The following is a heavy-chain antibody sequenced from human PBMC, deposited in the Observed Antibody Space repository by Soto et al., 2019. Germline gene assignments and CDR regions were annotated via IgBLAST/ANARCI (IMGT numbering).Heavy chain of an antibody. CDR1: GLTFINAW. CDR2: VRSKTEGGTI. V-gene: IGHV3-15*01. Sequence: EVQLVESGGGLVKPGGSLRLSCSASGLTFINAWMGWVRQAPGKGLEWVGRVRSKTEGGTIDYSAPVNGRFTISVDESKNTLYLQMTSLRTEDTAVYYCTTIAVVTPGFDYWGQGPRVTVSS. CDR3: TTIAVVTPGFDY. D-gene: IGHD2-15*01. J-gene: IGHJ4*02.